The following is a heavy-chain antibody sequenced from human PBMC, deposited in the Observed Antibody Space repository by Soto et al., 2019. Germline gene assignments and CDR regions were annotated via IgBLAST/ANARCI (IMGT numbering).Heavy chain of an antibody. CDR3: ARGLEPITMIVVVITKIYGMDV. J-gene: IGHJ6*02. CDR2: IIPIFGTA. D-gene: IGHD3-22*01. CDR1: GGTFSSYA. V-gene: IGHV1-69*13. Sequence: SVKVSCKASGGTFSSYAISWVRQAPGQGLKWMGGIIPIFGTANYAQKFQGRVTITADESTSTAYMELSSLRSEDTAVYYCARGLEPITMIVVVITKIYGMDVWGQGTTVTVSS.